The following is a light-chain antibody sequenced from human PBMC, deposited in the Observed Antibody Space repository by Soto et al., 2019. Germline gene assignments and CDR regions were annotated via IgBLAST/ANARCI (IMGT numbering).Light chain of an antibody. CDR3: SLYTSSSTSL. V-gene: IGLV2-18*01. Sequence: QSALTQPPSVSGSPGQSVTISCTGTSSDVGSYNRVSWYQQPPGTAPKLMIYEVSNRPSGVPDRFSGSKSGNTASLTISGLQAEDEADYYCSLYTSSSTSLFGGGTKVTVL. J-gene: IGLJ2*01. CDR2: EVS. CDR1: SSDVGSYNR.